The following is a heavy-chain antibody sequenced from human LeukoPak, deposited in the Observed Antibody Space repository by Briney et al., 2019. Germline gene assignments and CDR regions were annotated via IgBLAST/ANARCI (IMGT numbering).Heavy chain of an antibody. J-gene: IGHJ3*02. CDR1: GLIVSSNY. Sequence: GGSLRLSCAASGLIVSSNYMTWVRQAPGKGLEWVSVIYSGGSIYYADSVKGRFTIPRDNSRNTLYLQMNSLRAEDTAVYYCARALNGFDIWGPGTLVTVSS. CDR3: ARALNGFDI. V-gene: IGHV3-53*01. CDR2: IYSGGSI.